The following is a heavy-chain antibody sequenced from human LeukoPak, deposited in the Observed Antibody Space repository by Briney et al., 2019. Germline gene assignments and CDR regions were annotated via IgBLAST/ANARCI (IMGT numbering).Heavy chain of an antibody. Sequence: PGGSLRLSCAASGFTFSSYAISWVRQAPGQGLEWVSAISGSGGSTYYADSVKGRFTISRDNSKNTLYLQMNSLRAEDTAVYYCAKDGEQWLVPQYDYWGQRTLVTVSS. CDR3: AKDGEQWLVPQYDY. D-gene: IGHD6-19*01. CDR2: ISGSGGST. V-gene: IGHV3-23*01. J-gene: IGHJ4*02. CDR1: GFTFSSYA.